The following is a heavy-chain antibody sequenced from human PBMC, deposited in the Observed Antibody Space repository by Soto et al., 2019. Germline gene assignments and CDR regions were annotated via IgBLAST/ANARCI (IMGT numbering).Heavy chain of an antibody. CDR3: ARERSRGYYKDYYYGMDV. Sequence: SVKVSCKASGGTFSSYAISWVRQAPGQGLEWMGGIIPIFGTANYAQKFQGRVTITADESTSTAYMELSSLRSEDTAVYYCARERSRGYYKDYYYGMDVWGQGTTVTVSS. J-gene: IGHJ6*02. CDR2: IIPIFGTA. V-gene: IGHV1-69*13. D-gene: IGHD3-9*01. CDR1: GGTFSSYA.